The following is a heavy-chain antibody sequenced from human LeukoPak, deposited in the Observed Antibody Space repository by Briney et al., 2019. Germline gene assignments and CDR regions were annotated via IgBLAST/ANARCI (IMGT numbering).Heavy chain of an antibody. D-gene: IGHD3-10*01. CDR1: GFTFSSYE. CDR3: ARVGGDELWFGEEPGYFDY. V-gene: IGHV3-48*03. Sequence: PGGSLRLSCAASGFTFSSYEMNWVRQAPGKGLEWVSYISSSGSTIHYADSVKGRFTISRDNAKNSLYLQMNSLRAEDTAVYYCARVGGDELWFGEEPGYFDYWGQGTLVTVSS. J-gene: IGHJ4*02. CDR2: ISSSGSTI.